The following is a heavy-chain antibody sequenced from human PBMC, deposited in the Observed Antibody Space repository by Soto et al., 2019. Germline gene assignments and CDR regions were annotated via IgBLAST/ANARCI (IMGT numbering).Heavy chain of an antibody. Sequence: SETLSLTCTVSGGSVSDSNYYWGWIRQSPGKGLEWVGSVYYRGRSYSKSSVKSRVTISVDTSKNQFSLNLNSVTASDTAVYYCVSQRTSVLTQAYFDYWGPGALVTVSS. CDR3: VSQRTSVLTQAYFDY. CDR2: VYYRGRS. CDR1: GGSVSDSNYY. J-gene: IGHJ4*02. V-gene: IGHV4-39*01. D-gene: IGHD2-8*01.